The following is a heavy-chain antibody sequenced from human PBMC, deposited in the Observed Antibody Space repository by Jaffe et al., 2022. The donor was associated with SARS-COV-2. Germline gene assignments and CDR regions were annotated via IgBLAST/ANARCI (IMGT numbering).Heavy chain of an antibody. CDR3: ARATDAHRAPGL. CDR1: GDFTSSYY. D-gene: IGHD1-26*01. CDR2: IYYSGST. V-gene: IGHV4-59*01. J-gene: IGHJ4*02. Sequence: QLQLQESGPGLVKPSETLSLTCSVSGDFTSSYYWNWIRQPPGKGLEWIGYIYYSGSTNYNPSLKSRVTISIDTSNNQFSLKLNSVTSADTAVYYCARATDAHRAPGLWGQGTPVTVSS.